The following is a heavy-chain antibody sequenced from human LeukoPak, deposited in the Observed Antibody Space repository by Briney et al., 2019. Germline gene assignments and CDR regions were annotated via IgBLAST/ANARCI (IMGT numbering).Heavy chain of an antibody. V-gene: IGHV4-30-4*01. CDR2: IYYSGST. J-gene: IGHJ4*02. CDR3: ARAFKGSPYYFDY. D-gene: IGHD2-15*01. Sequence: SQTLSLTCTVSGGSISSGDYYWSWIRQPPGKGLEWIGYIYYSGSTYYNPSLKSRVTMSVDTSKNQFSLKLSSVTAADTAVYYCARAFKGSPYYFDYWGQGTLVTVSS. CDR1: GGSISSGDYY.